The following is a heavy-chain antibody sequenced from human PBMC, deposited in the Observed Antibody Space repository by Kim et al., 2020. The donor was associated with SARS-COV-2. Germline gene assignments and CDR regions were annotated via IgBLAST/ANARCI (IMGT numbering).Heavy chain of an antibody. V-gene: IGHV3-7*03. J-gene: IGHJ6*02. Sequence: GGSLRLSCAASGFTFSSFWMNWVRQAPGKGLEWVANIKEDGSEKYYVDSVKGRFTISRDNAKNSLYLQMKSLRAEDTAVYYCARARYSIYGLDVWGQGTTVTVSS. D-gene: IGHD5-18*01. CDR3: ARARYSIYGLDV. CDR2: IKEDGSEK. CDR1: GFTFSSFW.